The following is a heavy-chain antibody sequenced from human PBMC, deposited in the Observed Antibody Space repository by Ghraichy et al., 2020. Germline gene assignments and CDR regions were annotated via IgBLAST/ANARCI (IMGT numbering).Heavy chain of an antibody. D-gene: IGHD4-23*01. J-gene: IGHJ4*02. Sequence: SETLSLTCAVYGGSFSGYYWSWIRQPPGKGLEWIGEINHSGSTNYNPSLKSRVTISVDTSKNQFSLKLSSVTAADTAVYSCARGRSLTTVVTPGYDYWGQGTLVTVSS. V-gene: IGHV4-34*01. CDR3: ARGRSLTTVVTPGYDY. CDR2: INHSGST. CDR1: GGSFSGYY.